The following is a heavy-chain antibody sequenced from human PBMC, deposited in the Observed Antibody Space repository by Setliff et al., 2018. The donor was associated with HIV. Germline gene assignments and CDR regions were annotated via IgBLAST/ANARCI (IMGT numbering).Heavy chain of an antibody. J-gene: IGHJ3*01. CDR3: ARAPPGIQNDAFDV. Sequence: ETLSLTCAVSGGSISSSNWWLWVRQPPGKGLEWIGEIYHSGSANYNPSLKSRVIISVDTSKNQFSLRLTSVTAADTAVYYCARAPPGIQNDAFDVWGQGTMVTVSS. CDR1: GGSISSSNW. CDR2: IYHSGSA. V-gene: IGHV4-4*02.